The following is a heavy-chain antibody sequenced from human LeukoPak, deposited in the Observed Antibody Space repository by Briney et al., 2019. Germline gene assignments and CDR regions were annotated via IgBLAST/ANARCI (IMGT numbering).Heavy chain of an antibody. CDR2: ISSSGSTI. D-gene: IGHD4-17*01. J-gene: IGHJ4*02. V-gene: IGHV3-48*04. Sequence: GGSLRLSCAASGFTFSSYGMHWVRQAPGKGLEWVSYISSSGSTIYYADSVKGRFTISRDNAKNSLYLQMNSLRAEDTAVYYCARSGTVTCDYWGQGTLVTVSS. CDR3: ARSGTVTCDY. CDR1: GFTFSSYG.